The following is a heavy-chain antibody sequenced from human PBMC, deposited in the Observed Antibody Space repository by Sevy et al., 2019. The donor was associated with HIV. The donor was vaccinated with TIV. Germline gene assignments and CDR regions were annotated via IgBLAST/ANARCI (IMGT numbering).Heavy chain of an antibody. CDR3: ARGAGIDCRGSSCYLDFDF. J-gene: IGHJ4*02. D-gene: IGHD2-2*01. Sequence: GGSLRLSCAASGFTFSNYAMNWVRQAPGKGLEWVSFISASSNYIYYADSLKGRFTNSRDNAKNSLYLQMNSLRAEETAVYYCARGAGIDCRGSSCYLDFDFWGQGTLVTVSS. CDR2: ISASSNYI. CDR1: GFTFSNYA. V-gene: IGHV3-21*01.